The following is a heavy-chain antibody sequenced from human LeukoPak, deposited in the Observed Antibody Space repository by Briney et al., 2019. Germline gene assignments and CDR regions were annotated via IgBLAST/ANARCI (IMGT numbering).Heavy chain of an antibody. D-gene: IGHD3-16*01. Sequence: GGSLRLSCAASGFTVSGTHMSRVRQAPGKGLEWVSAMYTGGTTYYADSVTGRFTVSRDTSRNTLFLHMNNLGAEDTAVYYCAKDEATSGGGLASWGQGTLVIVSS. CDR1: GFTVSGTH. V-gene: IGHV3-53*01. CDR3: AKDEATSGGGLAS. CDR2: MYTGGTT. J-gene: IGHJ5*01.